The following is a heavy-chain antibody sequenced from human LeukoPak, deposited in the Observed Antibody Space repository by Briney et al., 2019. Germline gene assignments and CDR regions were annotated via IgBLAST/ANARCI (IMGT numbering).Heavy chain of an antibody. CDR1: GFTFSSYG. D-gene: IGHD6-19*01. Sequence: GGSLRLSCAASGFTFSSYGMHWVRQAPGKGLEWVAFIRYDGSNKYYADSVKGRFTISRDNSKNTLYLQMNSLRAEDTAVYYCAKDSAYSSGWYVTYYYYMDVWGKGTTVTISS. J-gene: IGHJ6*03. CDR3: AKDSAYSSGWYVTYYYYMDV. V-gene: IGHV3-30*02. CDR2: IRYDGSNK.